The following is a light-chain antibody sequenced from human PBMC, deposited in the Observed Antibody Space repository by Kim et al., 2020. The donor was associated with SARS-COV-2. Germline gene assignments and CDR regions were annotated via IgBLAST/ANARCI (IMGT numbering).Light chain of an antibody. CDR3: QQYNSYSYT. Sequence: DIQMTQSPSTLSASVGDRVTITCRASQSISSWLAWYQQKPGKAPKLLIYKASSLESGVPSRFSGSGSGTEFTLTISSLQPDDVATYCCQQYNSYSYTFGQGTKLEI. J-gene: IGKJ2*01. CDR2: KAS. CDR1: QSISSW. V-gene: IGKV1-5*03.